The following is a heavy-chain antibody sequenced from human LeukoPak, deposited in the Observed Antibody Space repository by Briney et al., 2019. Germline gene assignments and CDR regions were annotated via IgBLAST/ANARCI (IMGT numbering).Heavy chain of an antibody. CDR1: GFTFGDYA. CDR2: IRSKAYGRTT. Sequence: PGRSLRLSCTASGFTFGDYAMSWVRQAPAKGLEWVGFIRSKAYGRTTEYAASVKGRFTISRDDSKSIAYLKMNSLKNEDTALYYCTSENDVLRFLEWLLPTDYWGQGTLVTVSS. V-gene: IGHV3-49*04. J-gene: IGHJ4*02. CDR3: TSENDVLRFLEWLLPTDY. D-gene: IGHD3-3*01.